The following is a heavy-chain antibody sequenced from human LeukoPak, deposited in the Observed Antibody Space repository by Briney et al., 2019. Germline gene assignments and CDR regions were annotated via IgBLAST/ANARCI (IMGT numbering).Heavy chain of an antibody. CDR2: IYYSGST. Sequence: SETLSLTCTVSGGSISSYYWSWIRQPPGKGLEWIGYIYYSGSTNYNPSLKSRVTISVDRSKNQFSLKLSSVTAADTAVYYCARDSVVVVAAIPYYYYYYMDVWGKGTTVTVSS. D-gene: IGHD2-15*01. J-gene: IGHJ6*03. CDR1: GGSISSYY. V-gene: IGHV4-59*12. CDR3: ARDSVVVVAAIPYYYYYYMDV.